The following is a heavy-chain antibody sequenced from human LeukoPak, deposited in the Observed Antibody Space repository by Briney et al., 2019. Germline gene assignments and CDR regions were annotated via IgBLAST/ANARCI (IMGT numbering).Heavy chain of an antibody. CDR3: ARDPVVVPAAKGGYMDV. CDR1: GFTFSSYS. V-gene: IGHV3-48*04. CDR2: ISSSSSTI. D-gene: IGHD2-2*01. Sequence: PGGSLRLSCAASGFTFSSYSMNWVRQAPGKGLEWVSYISSSSSTIYYADSVKGRFTISRDNAKNSLYLQMSSLRAEDTAVYYCARDPVVVPAAKGGYMDVWGKGTTVTVSS. J-gene: IGHJ6*03.